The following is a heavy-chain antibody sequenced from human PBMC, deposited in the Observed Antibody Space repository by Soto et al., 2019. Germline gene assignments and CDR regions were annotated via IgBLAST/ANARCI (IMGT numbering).Heavy chain of an antibody. Sequence: KPSETLSLTCTVSNFSISSGYYWGWLRQPPGRGLEWIATMYHTGHTYYNPSLKSRVTISVDTSDNHFSLKLTSVTAADTAFYYCARVMGEFSRPLSLDFDFWGQGTLVTVSS. V-gene: IGHV4-38-2*02. CDR1: NFSISSGYY. CDR2: MYHTGHT. CDR3: ARVMGEFSRPLSLDFDF. J-gene: IGHJ4*02. D-gene: IGHD3-16*01.